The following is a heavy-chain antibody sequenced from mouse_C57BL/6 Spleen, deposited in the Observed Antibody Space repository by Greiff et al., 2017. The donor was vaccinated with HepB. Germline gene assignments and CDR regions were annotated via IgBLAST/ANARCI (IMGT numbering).Heavy chain of an antibody. V-gene: IGHV5-4*01. CDR2: ISDGGSYT. Sequence: DVQLVESGGGLVKPGGSLKLSCAASGFTFSSYAMSWVRQTPEKRLEWVATISDGGSYTYYPDNVKGRFTISRDNAKNNLDLQMSHLKSEDTAMYYCARDDGAMDYWGQGTSVTVSS. CDR1: GFTFSSYA. J-gene: IGHJ4*01. CDR3: ARDDGAMDY.